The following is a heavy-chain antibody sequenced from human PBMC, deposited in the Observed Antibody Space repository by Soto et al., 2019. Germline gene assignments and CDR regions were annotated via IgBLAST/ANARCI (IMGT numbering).Heavy chain of an antibody. J-gene: IGHJ6*02. V-gene: IGHV1-69*13. D-gene: IGHD2-2*01. CDR1: GGTFSSYA. Sequence: ASVKVSCKASGGTFSSYAISWVRQAPGQGLEWMGGIIPIFGTANYAQKFQGRVTITADESTSTAYMELSSLRSEDTAVYYCARIIVPAANQLYYYYGMDVWGQGTTVTVSS. CDR2: IIPIFGTA. CDR3: ARIIVPAANQLYYYYGMDV.